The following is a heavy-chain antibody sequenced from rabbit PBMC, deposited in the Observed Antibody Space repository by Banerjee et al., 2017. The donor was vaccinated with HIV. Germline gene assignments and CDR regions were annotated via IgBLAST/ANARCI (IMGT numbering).Heavy chain of an antibody. D-gene: IGHD6-1*01. V-gene: IGHV1S45*01. CDR1: GFSFSSSYW. Sequence: QEQLEESGGVLVKHEGSLTLTCKASGFSFSSSYWVSWVRQAPGKGLEWIACIAAGSSGNTVYASCAKGRFTISKTSSTTVTLEMTSLTAADTATYLCARAGYGGYGYYLWGQGTLVTVS. CDR2: IAAGSSGNT. J-gene: IGHJ4*01. CDR3: ARAGYGGYGYYL.